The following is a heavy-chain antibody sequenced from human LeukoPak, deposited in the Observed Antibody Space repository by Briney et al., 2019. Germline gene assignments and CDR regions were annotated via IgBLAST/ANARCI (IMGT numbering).Heavy chain of an antibody. D-gene: IGHD3-3*01. Sequence: ASVKVSCKASGYTFTSYTMHWVRQAPGQWLEWMGWINAGNGNTKYSQKFQGRVTITRDRSASTAYMELSSLRSEDTAVYYCARRDFWSGMNNWFDPWGQGTLVTVSS. V-gene: IGHV1-3*01. J-gene: IGHJ5*02. CDR2: INAGNGNT. CDR1: GYTFTSYT. CDR3: ARRDFWSGMNNWFDP.